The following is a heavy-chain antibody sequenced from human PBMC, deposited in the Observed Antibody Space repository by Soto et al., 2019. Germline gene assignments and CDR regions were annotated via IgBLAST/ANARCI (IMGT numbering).Heavy chain of an antibody. D-gene: IGHD1-1*01. CDR2: IMPVFPTP. Sequence: QVQLVQSGAEVKKPGSSVKVSCKASGGTFSTSAISWVRQAPGQGLEWVGGIMPVFPTPDYAQNFQGRVTITADESTTTAYLELTSLRADDTAVYYCARDKDRLQLGGNYSYILAVWAQGSAITISS. V-gene: IGHV1-69*12. CDR3: ARDKDRLQLGGNYSYILAV. J-gene: IGHJ6*02. CDR1: GGTFSTSA.